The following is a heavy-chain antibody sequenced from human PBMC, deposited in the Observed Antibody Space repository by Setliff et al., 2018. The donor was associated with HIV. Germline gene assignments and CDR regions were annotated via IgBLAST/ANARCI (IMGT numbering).Heavy chain of an antibody. CDR2: ISGYNGNT. CDR1: GYTFTSYG. CDR3: ARDPFLDYYDDSDYPGGAFDI. V-gene: IGHV1-18*03. Sequence: ASVKVSCKASGYTFTSYGISWVRQAPGQGLEWMGWISGYNGNTNYAQKLQGRVTMTTDTSTSTAYMELRSLRSDDMAAYYCARDPFLDYYDDSDYPGGAFDIWGQGTMVTVSS. D-gene: IGHD3-22*01. J-gene: IGHJ3*02.